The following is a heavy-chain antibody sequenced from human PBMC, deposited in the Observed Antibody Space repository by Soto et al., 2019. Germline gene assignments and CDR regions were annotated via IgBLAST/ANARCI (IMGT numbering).Heavy chain of an antibody. D-gene: IGHD1-1*01. V-gene: IGHV1-18*04. CDR3: ARDPGGDWTDVGPFDY. Sequence: QVQLVQSGAEVKKPGASVKVSCKASGYTFTSYGISWVRQAPGQGLDWMGWISAYNGNTNYAQKLQGRVTMTTDTSTSTADMELRSLRSDDTAVYYCARDPGGDWTDVGPFDYWGQGTLVTVSS. CDR1: GYTFTSYG. CDR2: ISAYNGNT. J-gene: IGHJ4*02.